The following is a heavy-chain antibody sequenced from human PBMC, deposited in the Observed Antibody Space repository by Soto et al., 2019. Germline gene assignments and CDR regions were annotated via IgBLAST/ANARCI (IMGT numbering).Heavy chain of an antibody. D-gene: IGHD3-10*01. CDR3: ARVPGP. CDR2: IYHSGST. J-gene: IGHJ5*02. Sequence: QLQLQESGSGLVKPSQTLSLTCAVSGGSISSGGYSWSWIRQPPGKGLEWIGYIYHSGSTYCNPSLQSRVPISIDRSKNQFSLTLSSVTSADTAVYYCARVPGPWGQGTLVPVSS. CDR1: GGSISSGGYS. V-gene: IGHV4-30-2*01.